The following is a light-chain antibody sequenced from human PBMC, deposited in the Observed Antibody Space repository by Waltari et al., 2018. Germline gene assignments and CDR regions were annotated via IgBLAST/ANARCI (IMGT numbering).Light chain of an antibody. V-gene: IGKV3-15*01. J-gene: IGKJ1*01. CDR2: GAS. Sequence: DIVLTQSPATLSLSPGERVTLSCRASQSIGSHLAWYQQKPGQPPRLLIYGASTRASGNPARFSGSGSETDFTLTISSLQSEDSALYYCQQYHNWPRGMFGQGTKVEFK. CDR1: QSIGSH. CDR3: QQYHNWPRGM.